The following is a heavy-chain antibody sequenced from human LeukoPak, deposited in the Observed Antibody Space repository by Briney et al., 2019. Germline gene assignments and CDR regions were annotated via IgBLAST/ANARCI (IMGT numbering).Heavy chain of an antibody. V-gene: IGHV1-8*01. CDR1: GYTFTSYD. CDR2: MNPNSGNT. J-gene: IGHJ3*02. CDR3: AKSNGYGLVDI. D-gene: IGHD3-10*01. Sequence: ASVKVSCKASGYTFTSYDINWVRQATGQGLEWMGWMNPNSGNTGYTQKFQGRVTMTRNTSISTAYMELSSLRSEDTGVYYCAKSNGYGLVDIWGQGTMVTVSS.